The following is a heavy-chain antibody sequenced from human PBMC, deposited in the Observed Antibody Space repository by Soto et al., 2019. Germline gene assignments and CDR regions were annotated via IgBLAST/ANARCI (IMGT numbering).Heavy chain of an antibody. Sequence: GGSLRLSCAASGFTFSSYAMTWVRQAPGKGLEWVSAISGSGGTTYHADSVKGRFTISRDNSKNTLYLQMNSLRAEDAAVDYCAMPPYRSSSYYYYGMDVWGQGTTVTVSS. J-gene: IGHJ6*02. V-gene: IGHV3-23*01. D-gene: IGHD6-6*01. CDR1: GFTFSSYA. CDR2: ISGSGGTT. CDR3: AMPPYRSSSYYYYGMDV.